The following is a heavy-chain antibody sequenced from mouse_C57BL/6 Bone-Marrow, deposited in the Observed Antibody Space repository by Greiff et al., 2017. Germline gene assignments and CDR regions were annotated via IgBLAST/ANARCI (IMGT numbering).Heavy chain of an antibody. V-gene: IGHV4-1*01. Sequence: EASRVDFSRYWMSWVRRAPGKGLEWIGEINPDSSTINYAPSLKDKFIISRDNAKNTLYLQMSKVRSEDTALYYCARPVDEGWFAYWGQGTLVTVSA. CDR3: ARPVDEGWFAY. CDR1: RVDFSRYW. J-gene: IGHJ3*01. D-gene: IGHD1-1*02. CDR2: INPDSSTI.